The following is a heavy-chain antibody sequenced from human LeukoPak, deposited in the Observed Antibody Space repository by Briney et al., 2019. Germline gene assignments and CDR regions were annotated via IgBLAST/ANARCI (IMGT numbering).Heavy chain of an antibody. CDR1: GFSFTGYA. D-gene: IGHD6-19*01. J-gene: IGHJ4*02. V-gene: IGHV3-23*01. CDR3: AKGGRGYNSGYLDY. Sequence: GGSLRLSCAASGFSFTGYAMSWVRQAPGKGLEWVSVVSGSGATAFYADSVKGRFTTSRDNSLDRLFLQMNSLRADDTAVYFCAKGGRGYNSGYLDYWGQGALVTVSS. CDR2: VSGSGATA.